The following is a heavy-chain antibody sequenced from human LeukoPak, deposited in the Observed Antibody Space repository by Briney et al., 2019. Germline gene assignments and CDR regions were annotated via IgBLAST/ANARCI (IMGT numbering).Heavy chain of an antibody. CDR1: EFTFA. D-gene: IGHD1-1*01. J-gene: IGHJ4*02. CDR2: VNGRCDDS. V-gene: IGHV3-23*01. CDR3: VKMKGPERRHCFDY. Sequence: GGSLRLSCVVSEFTFAVSWVRQAPGTGLEWVSTVNGRCDDSFHADSVKGRFTISRDTSSNTLYLHMSSLRAADTAMYYCVKMKGPERRHCFDYWSQGTQLIVSS.